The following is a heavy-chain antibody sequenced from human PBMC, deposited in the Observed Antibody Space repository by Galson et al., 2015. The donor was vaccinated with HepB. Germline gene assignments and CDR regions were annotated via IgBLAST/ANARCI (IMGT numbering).Heavy chain of an antibody. J-gene: IGHJ3*02. V-gene: IGHV2-70*01. Sequence: PALVKPTQTLTLTCTFSGFSLSTSGMCVSWIRQPPGKALEWLALIDWDDDKYYSTSLKTRLTISKDTSKNQVVLTMTNMDPVDTATHYCARSGYSSSWYYFTAFDIWGQGTMVTVSS. CDR2: IDWDDDK. CDR1: GFSLSTSGMC. CDR3: ARSGYSSSWYYFTAFDI. D-gene: IGHD6-13*01.